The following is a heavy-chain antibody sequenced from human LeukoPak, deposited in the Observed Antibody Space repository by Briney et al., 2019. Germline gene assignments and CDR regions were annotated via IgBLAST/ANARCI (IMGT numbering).Heavy chain of an antibody. Sequence: SEPLSLTCTVSGGSPGYYYWNCLRQPPGKGLECIGYIYYRGTTNYNPSLNSRVTISLDSSKNQFSLRLNSVTAADTAIYYCARGRPRTGRERLYDYWGQGTLVSVSS. CDR2: IYYRGTT. D-gene: IGHD3-3*01. V-gene: IGHV4-59*01. J-gene: IGHJ4*02. CDR1: GGSPGYYY. CDR3: ARGRPRTGRERLYDY.